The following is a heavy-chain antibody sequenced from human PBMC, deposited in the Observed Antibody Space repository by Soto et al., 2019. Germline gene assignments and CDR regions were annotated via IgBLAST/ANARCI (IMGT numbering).Heavy chain of an antibody. CDR2: IKCKIDGGTT. V-gene: IGHV3-15*07. Sequence: GGALRLSCAASGFTFTNACINWVRQAPGKGLEWVGRIKCKIDGGTTDFAAPVKGRFAISRDDSQNMVYLQMTSLKIEDTAVYFCTKDYYSTKIVVLFDYWGQGTLVTVSS. J-gene: IGHJ4*02. D-gene: IGHD3-22*01. CDR1: GFTFTNAC. CDR3: TKDYYSTKIVVLFDY.